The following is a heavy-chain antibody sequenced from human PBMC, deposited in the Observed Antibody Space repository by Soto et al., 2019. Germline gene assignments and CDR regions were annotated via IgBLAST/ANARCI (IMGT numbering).Heavy chain of an antibody. J-gene: IGHJ4*02. CDR1: GYSFTDFG. Sequence: QAQLVQSGSEVKKPGASVKVSCKASGYSFTDFGVNWVRQAPGQGLEWLGWISAYNGNRVYAQSFQGRITVTTETTRDTSYLELTNLRSDDTAIYYCARGHYILTGWKFEFWGQGTLVTVSS. D-gene: IGHD4-4*01. CDR2: ISAYNGNR. CDR3: ARGHYILTGWKFEF. V-gene: IGHV1-18*01.